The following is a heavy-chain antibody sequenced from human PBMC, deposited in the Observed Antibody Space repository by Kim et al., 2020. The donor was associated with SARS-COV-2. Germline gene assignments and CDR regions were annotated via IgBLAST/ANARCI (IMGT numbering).Heavy chain of an antibody. J-gene: IGHJ4*01. D-gene: IGHD6-19*01. CDR1: GFTFRHYA. Sequence: GGSLRLSRTASGFTFRHYAMRWVRQPPGKWPAWVSGITFHAATTDSADSVKGRFTISRDNSKYSLYIHMNSLITEDTALYYCATGPCRSSVFYYF. CDR2: ITFHAATT. CDR3: ATGPCRSSVFYYF. V-gene: IGHV3-20*04.